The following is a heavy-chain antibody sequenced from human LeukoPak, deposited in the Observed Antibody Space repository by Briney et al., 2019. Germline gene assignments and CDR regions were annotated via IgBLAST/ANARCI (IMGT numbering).Heavy chain of an antibody. V-gene: IGHV4-39*01. CDR2: IYYSGST. CDR3: ARHKRQIRTPFDY. J-gene: IGHJ4*02. Sequence: SXXXSLXXTVSXGSISSSSYYXGWXRXPPXXXXEXIGSIYYSGSTYYNPSLKSRVTISVDTSKNQFSLKLSSVTAADTAVYYCARHKRQIRTPFDYWGQGTLVTVSS. D-gene: IGHD2-2*01. CDR1: XGSISSSSYY.